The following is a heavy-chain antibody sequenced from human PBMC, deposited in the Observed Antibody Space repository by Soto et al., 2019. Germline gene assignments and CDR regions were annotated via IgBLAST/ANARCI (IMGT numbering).Heavy chain of an antibody. J-gene: IGHJ6*02. D-gene: IGHD5-18*01. Sequence: HPGGSLRLSCAASGFTFDDYAMHWVRLAPGKGLEWVSGISWNSGDIYYADSVKGRFTISRDNAKNSLYLQMNSLRPDDTAMYYCAKDAIHVLLGYTYGAGGMDVWGQGTTVTVSS. CDR1: GFTFDDYA. CDR2: ISWNSGDI. CDR3: AKDAIHVLLGYTYGAGGMDV. V-gene: IGHV3-9*01.